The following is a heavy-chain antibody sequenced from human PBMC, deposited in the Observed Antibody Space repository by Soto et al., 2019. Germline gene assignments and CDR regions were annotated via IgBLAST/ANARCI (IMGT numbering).Heavy chain of an antibody. D-gene: IGHD6-13*01. J-gene: IGHJ6*02. CDR1: GYIFASYA. CDR3: TRALPAAFPHHYGLDI. CDR2: INGGNGNT. Sequence: QVQLVQSGAEVKKPGASVKISCKSSGYIFASYATHWVRQAPGQRLEWMGWINGGNGNTKYSQNFQGRVTLTRDTSASTAYMELSILRSEDTAVYYCTRALPAAFPHHYGLDIWGQGTTVTVSS. V-gene: IGHV1-3*01.